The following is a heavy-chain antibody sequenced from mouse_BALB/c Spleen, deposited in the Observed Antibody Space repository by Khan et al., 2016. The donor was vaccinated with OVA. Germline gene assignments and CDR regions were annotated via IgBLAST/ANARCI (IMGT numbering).Heavy chain of an antibody. J-gene: IGHJ3*01. CDR2: INPSNGGT. Sequence: QVQLQQPRAELVKPGASVKLSCKASGYTFTSYYIYWVKQRPGQGLEWIGGINPSNGGTYFNEKFESKATLTVDKSSSTAFMQVSSLTSEDSAVYYGARAGWAALAYWGQGTLVTVSA. CDR3: ARAGWAALAY. CDR1: GYTFTSYY. D-gene: IGHD1-1*02. V-gene: IGHV1S81*02.